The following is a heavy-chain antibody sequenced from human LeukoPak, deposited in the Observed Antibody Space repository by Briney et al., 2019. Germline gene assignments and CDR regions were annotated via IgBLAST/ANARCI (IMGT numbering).Heavy chain of an antibody. Sequence: SVKVSCKASGGTFSSYAISWVRQAPGQGLEWMGRIIPIFGTANYAQKFQGRVTITTDESTSTAYMELSSLRSEDTAVYYCARARGPGYCSSTSCYTGNDAFDIWGQGTMVTVSS. D-gene: IGHD2-2*02. V-gene: IGHV1-69*05. CDR2: IIPIFGTA. J-gene: IGHJ3*02. CDR1: GGTFSSYA. CDR3: ARARGPGYCSSTSCYTGNDAFDI.